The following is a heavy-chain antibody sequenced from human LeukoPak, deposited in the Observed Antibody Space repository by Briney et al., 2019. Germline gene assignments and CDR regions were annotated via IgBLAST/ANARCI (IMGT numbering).Heavy chain of an antibody. CDR1: GFTFSSYA. CDR3: AKDDYYDTSGYRD. Sequence: GGSLRLSCAASGFTFSSYAMSWVRQAPGKGLEWVSNISGSGRGGSTYYAGSVKGRFTISRDNSKNTLYLQMNSLRAEDTAVYYCAKDDYYDTSGYRDWGQGTLVTVSS. CDR2: ISGSGRGGST. V-gene: IGHV3-23*01. J-gene: IGHJ4*02. D-gene: IGHD3-22*01.